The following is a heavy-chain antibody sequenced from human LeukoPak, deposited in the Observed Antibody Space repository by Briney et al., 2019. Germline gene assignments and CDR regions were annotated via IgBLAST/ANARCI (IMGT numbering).Heavy chain of an antibody. CDR3: ARGDRGSSSWYYFDY. D-gene: IGHD6-13*01. CDR2: IYPGDSDT. CDR1: GYSFTSYW. Sequence: GESLKISCKGSGYSFTSYWIGWVRQMPGKGLEWMGIIYPGDSDTRYSPSSQGQLTISAEKSISTAYLQWSSLKASDTGMYCCARGDRGSSSWYYFDYWGQGTLVTVSS. J-gene: IGHJ4*02. V-gene: IGHV5-51*01.